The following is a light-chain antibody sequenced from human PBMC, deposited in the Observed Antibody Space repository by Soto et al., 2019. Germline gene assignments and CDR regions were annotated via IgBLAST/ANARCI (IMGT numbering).Light chain of an antibody. CDR3: QQYNNWPQT. V-gene: IGKV3-15*01. CDR2: DAS. J-gene: IGKJ1*01. Sequence: ETVLRQSPGTLSLSPGERATLSCRASQSLRSSLAWYQQKPGQAPRLLIYDASTRATGIPARFSGSGSGTDFTLTISGLQSEDFAVYYCQQYNNWPQTFGQGTKVDIK. CDR1: QSLRSS.